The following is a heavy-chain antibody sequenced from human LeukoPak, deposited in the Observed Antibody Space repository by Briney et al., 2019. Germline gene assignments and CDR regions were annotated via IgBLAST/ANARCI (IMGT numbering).Heavy chain of an antibody. D-gene: IGHD3-3*01. Sequence: SETLSLTCTVSGGSISSYYWSWIRQPAGKGLEWIGRIYTSGSTNYNPSLKSRVTMSVDTSKNQFSLKLSSVTAADTAVYYCAREIDYDFWSGRGYYFDYWGQGTLVTVSS. CDR2: IYTSGST. CDR1: GGSISSYY. V-gene: IGHV4-4*07. J-gene: IGHJ4*02. CDR3: AREIDYDFWSGRGYYFDY.